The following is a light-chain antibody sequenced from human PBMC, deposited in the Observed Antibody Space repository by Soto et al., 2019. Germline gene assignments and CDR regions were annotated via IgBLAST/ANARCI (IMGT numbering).Light chain of an antibody. J-gene: IGLJ2*01. CDR2: DVS. CDR3: SSYTSSSTHVV. CDR1: SSDVGGYNY. V-gene: IGLV2-14*01. Sequence: QSALTQPASVSGSPGQSITISCTGTSSDVGGYNYVSWYQQHPGKAPKLMIYDVSNRPSGVSNRSSGSKSGNTASLTISGLQGEDEADYYCSSYTSSSTHVVFGGGTKVTVL.